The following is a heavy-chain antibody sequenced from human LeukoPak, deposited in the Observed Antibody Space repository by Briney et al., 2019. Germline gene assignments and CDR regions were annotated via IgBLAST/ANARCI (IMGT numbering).Heavy chain of an antibody. D-gene: IGHD3-22*01. Sequence: PSETLFLTRTGTGGSISSYYWSWIRQPPGKGLEWIGYIYYSGSTNYNPSLKSRVTILVDSSKNQFSLKLSSVTAADTAVYYCARCDSSGYLNYYFDYWGQGTLVTVSS. CDR3: ARCDSSGYLNYYFDY. CDR1: GGSISSYY. CDR2: IYYSGST. V-gene: IGHV4-59*08. J-gene: IGHJ4*02.